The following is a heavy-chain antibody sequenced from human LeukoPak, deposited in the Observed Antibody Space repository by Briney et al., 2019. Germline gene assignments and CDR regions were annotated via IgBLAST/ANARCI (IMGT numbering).Heavy chain of an antibody. V-gene: IGHV4-39*01. CDR1: GGSISSRSYY. Sequence: SETLSLTCTVSGGSISSRSYYLGWLRQPPGTALEWIGSIYYSGSTYYNPSLQSRVTISVDTSKNQFSLKLNSVTAADTAVYYCASFYCSGGSCYQYFSYYYMDVWGKGTTVTISS. CDR2: IYYSGST. J-gene: IGHJ6*03. D-gene: IGHD2-15*01. CDR3: ASFYCSGGSCYQYFSYYYMDV.